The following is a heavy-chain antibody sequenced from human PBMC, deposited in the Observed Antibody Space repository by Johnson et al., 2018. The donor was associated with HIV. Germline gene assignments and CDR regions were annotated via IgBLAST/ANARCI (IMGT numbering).Heavy chain of an antibody. J-gene: IGHJ3*02. CDR3: ARVDRSWAFDI. CDR2: VSGSSSGI. V-gene: IGHV3-11*01. D-gene: IGHD3-16*02. CDR1: GFSLSDYY. Sequence: QMLLVESGGGLVQPGGSLRLSCAASGFSLSDYYMSWIRQAPGTGLEWVSYVSGSSSGIYYADPVKGRYTISRDNAKNSLYLQMNSLRPEETAMYFCARVDRSWAFDIWGQGTMVTVSS.